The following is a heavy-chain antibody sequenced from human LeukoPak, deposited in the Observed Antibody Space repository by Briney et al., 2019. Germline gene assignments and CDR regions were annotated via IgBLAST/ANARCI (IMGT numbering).Heavy chain of an antibody. V-gene: IGHV3-11*04. D-gene: IGHD3-10*01. CDR3: ASQQWFGELLKDY. CDR2: ISSSGSTI. CDR1: GFTFSDYY. Sequence: GGSLRLSCAASGFTFSDYYMSWIRQAPGKGLEWVSYISSSGSTIYYADSVKGRFTISRDNAKNSLYLQMNSLRAEDTAVYYCASQQWFGELLKDYWGQGTLVTVSS. J-gene: IGHJ4*02.